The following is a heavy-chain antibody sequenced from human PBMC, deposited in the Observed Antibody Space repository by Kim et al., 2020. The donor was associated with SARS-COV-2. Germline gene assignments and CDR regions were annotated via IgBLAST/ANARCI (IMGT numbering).Heavy chain of an antibody. CDR2: IWYDGSNK. J-gene: IGHJ6*02. D-gene: IGHD5-12*01. CDR3: ARDANRGYSGYNYYYGLDV. V-gene: IGHV3-33*01. CDR1: GFTFSNSG. Sequence: GGSLRLSCAASGFTFSNSGMHWVRQAPGEGLEWVAVIWYDGSNKYYGDSVKGRFTISRDNSKNTLYLQMNSLRAEDTAVYYCARDANRGYSGYNYYYGLDVWGQGTTGTVSS.